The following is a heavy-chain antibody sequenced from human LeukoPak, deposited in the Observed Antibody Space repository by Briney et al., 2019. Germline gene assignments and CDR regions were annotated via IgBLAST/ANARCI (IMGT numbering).Heavy chain of an antibody. CDR2: IYYSGST. V-gene: IGHV4-61*01. CDR3: ARDFSSSWYAFDY. Sequence: SETLSLTCTVSGGSVSSGSYYWCWIRQPPGKGLEWIGYIYYSGSTNYNSSLKSRVTISVDTSKNQFSLKLSSVTAADTAVYYCARDFSSSWYAFDYWGQGILVTVSS. D-gene: IGHD6-13*01. J-gene: IGHJ4*02. CDR1: GGSVSSGSYY.